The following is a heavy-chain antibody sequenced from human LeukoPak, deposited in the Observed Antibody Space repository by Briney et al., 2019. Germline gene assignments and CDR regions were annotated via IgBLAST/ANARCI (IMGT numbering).Heavy chain of an antibody. Sequence: KPSETFSLNCAVYGVTFSGYYWSWLRPPPRNDLDCIGENNHSGSTNYDPSRKSRFTISVDTTKNQFSLKLTSVTAEDTAVYYCARVAPWLPIRVDYWGQGTLVTVSS. D-gene: IGHD6-19*01. CDR3: ARVAPWLPIRVDY. J-gene: IGHJ4*02. CDR2: NNHSGST. V-gene: IGHV4-34*01. CDR1: GVTFSGYY.